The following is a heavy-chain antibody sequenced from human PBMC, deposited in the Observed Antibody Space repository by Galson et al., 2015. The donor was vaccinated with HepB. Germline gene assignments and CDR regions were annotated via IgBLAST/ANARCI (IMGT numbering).Heavy chain of an antibody. Sequence: SLRLSCAASGFTFSGSAMHWVRQASGKGLEWVGRIRSKANSCATAYAASVKGRFTISRDDSKNTAYLQMNSLKTEDTAVYYCTRHAGTRVLIAVAGWFDPWGQGTLVTVSS. CDR3: TRHAGTRVLIAVAGWFDP. V-gene: IGHV3-73*01. J-gene: IGHJ5*02. CDR2: IRSKANSCAT. CDR1: GFTFSGSA. D-gene: IGHD6-19*01.